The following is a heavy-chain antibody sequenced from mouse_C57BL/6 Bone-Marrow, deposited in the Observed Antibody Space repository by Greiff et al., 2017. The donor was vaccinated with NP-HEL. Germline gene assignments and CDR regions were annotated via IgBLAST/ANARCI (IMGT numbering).Heavy chain of an antibody. CDR2: IRSKSSNYAT. CDR1: GFTFNTYA. D-gene: IGHD1-1*01. J-gene: IGHJ4*01. V-gene: IGHV10-3*01. CDR3: VRAPYYINYYAMDY. Sequence: DVQLVESGGGLVQPKGSLKLSCAASGFTFNTYAMHWVRQAPGKGLEWVARIRSKSSNYATYYADSVKDRFTISRDDSQSMLYLQMNNLKTEDTAMYYCVRAPYYINYYAMDYWGQGTSVTVSS.